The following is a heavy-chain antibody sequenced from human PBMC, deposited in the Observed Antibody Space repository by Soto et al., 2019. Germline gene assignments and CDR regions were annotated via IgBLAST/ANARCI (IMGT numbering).Heavy chain of an antibody. J-gene: IGHJ6*04. CDR3: AKPLRFLEWFPPNYYGIDV. V-gene: IGHV3-30*18. Sequence: GGSLRLSCAASGFTFSSYGMHWVRQAPGKGLEWVAVISYDGSNKYYADSVKGRFTISRDNSKNTLYLQMNSLRAEDTAVYYCAKPLRFLEWFPPNYYGIDVWGKGTKVTSPQ. CDR1: GFTFSSYG. D-gene: IGHD3-3*01. CDR2: ISYDGSNK.